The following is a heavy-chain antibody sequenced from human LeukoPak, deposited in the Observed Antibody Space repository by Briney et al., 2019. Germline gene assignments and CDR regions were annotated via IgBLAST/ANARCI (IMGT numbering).Heavy chain of an antibody. CDR3: ATDYYVSGSYYRLFY. D-gene: IGHD3-10*01. CDR2: ISGSGGTT. J-gene: IGHJ4*02. CDR1: GFTFSFYT. V-gene: IGHV3-23*01. Sequence: GGSLILSCAASGFTFSFYTMSWVRQAPGKGLDWVSAISGSGGTTYYADSVKGRFTISRDNAKNTLYLQMNNLRAEDTAIYYCATDYYVSGSYYRLFYWGQGTLVTVSS.